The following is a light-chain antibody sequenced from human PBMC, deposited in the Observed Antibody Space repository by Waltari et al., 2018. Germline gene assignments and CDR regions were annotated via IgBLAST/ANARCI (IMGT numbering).Light chain of an antibody. Sequence: DIQMTQSPSTLSASVGDTVTITCRASQSVSSWLAWYQQKAGEAPTVLIYDASDLESGVPSRFSGSGSDTECTLTISSLQPDDFATYYCQQYDSYVYTFGQGTRV. CDR2: DAS. J-gene: IGKJ2*01. V-gene: IGKV1-5*01. CDR3: QQYDSYVYT. CDR1: QSVSSW.